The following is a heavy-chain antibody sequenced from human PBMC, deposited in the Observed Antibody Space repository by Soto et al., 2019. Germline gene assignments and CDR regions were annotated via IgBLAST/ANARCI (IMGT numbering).Heavy chain of an antibody. CDR2: IYYSGST. D-gene: IGHD3-22*01. CDR3: ARGEWAWLPLFDY. Sequence: PSETLSLTCTVSGGSISSYYWSWIRQPPGKGLEWIGYIYYSGSTNYNPSLKSRVTISVDTSKNQFSLKLSSVTAADTAVYYCARGEWAWLPLFDYWGQGTLVTVSS. J-gene: IGHJ4*02. V-gene: IGHV4-59*01. CDR1: GGSISSYY.